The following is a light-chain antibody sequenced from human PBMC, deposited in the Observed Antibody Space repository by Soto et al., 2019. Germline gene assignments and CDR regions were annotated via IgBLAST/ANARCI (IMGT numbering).Light chain of an antibody. Sequence: QSALTQPPSASGTPGQRVTISCSGSSSNIGSNTVNWYQQLPGTAPKLLIYSNNQRRSGVPARFPGSKSGTSASLAISGLESEDEADYDCSAWDDSLNGYVFGTGTKLTVL. V-gene: IGLV1-44*01. J-gene: IGLJ1*01. CDR2: SNN. CDR3: SAWDDSLNGYV. CDR1: SSNIGSNT.